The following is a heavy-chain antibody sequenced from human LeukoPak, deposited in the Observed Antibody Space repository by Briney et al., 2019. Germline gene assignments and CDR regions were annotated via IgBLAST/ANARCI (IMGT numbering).Heavy chain of an antibody. J-gene: IGHJ4*02. Sequence: GGSLRLSCAASGFTFSSYGIHWVRQAPGKGLEWVAFIWYDGNNKYYADSVKGRFTISRDNSKNTLYLQMNNLRAEDTAVYYCAKGGMTGYYHDYWGQGILVTVSS. CDR2: IWYDGNNK. D-gene: IGHD3-9*01. V-gene: IGHV3-30*02. CDR3: AKGGMTGYYHDY. CDR1: GFTFSSYG.